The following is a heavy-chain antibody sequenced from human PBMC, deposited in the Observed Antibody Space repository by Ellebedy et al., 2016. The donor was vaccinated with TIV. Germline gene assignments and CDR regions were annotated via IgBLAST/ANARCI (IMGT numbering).Heavy chain of an antibody. J-gene: IGHJ4*02. CDR1: GFTFSSYW. D-gene: IGHD3-22*01. Sequence: GGSLRLSXAASGFTFSSYWMSWVHQAPGKGLEWVANIKQDGSEKYYVDSVKGRFTISRDNAKNSLYLQMNSLRAEDTAVYYCARRSYYDSSGIEYYFDYWGQGTLVTVSS. CDR3: ARRSYYDSSGIEYYFDY. CDR2: IKQDGSEK. V-gene: IGHV3-7*03.